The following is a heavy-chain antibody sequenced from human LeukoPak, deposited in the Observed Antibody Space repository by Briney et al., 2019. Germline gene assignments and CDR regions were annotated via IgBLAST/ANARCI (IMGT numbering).Heavy chain of an antibody. CDR1: GVTFNTHS. CDR2: ISISSTNI. J-gene: IGHJ4*02. V-gene: IGHV3-48*01. Sequence: GRSLRLSCAASGVTFNTHSMNSVRQPPGKWLEWISYISISSTNIYYSDSVNGRLSISRDNANHSLYIQMNSLSITDLAVNYCAREGDNGWDVAYWGQGTLVT. D-gene: IGHD6-19*01. CDR3: AREGDNGWDVAY.